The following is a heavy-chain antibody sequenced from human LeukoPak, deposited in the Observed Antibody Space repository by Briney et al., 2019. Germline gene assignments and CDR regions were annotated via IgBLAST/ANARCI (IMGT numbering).Heavy chain of an antibody. V-gene: IGHV4-4*07. CDR3: ARTTEGGYTYDYFYYYYMDV. CDR1: GNSFGDYY. J-gene: IGHJ6*03. D-gene: IGHD5-18*01. Sequence: SETLSLTCTVSGNSFGDYYWSWIRQPAGKGLEWIGRIYTSGSTTYNPSLKSRVTMSVDTSKSRFSLNLMSVTAADTAVYYCARTTEGGYTYDYFYYYYMDVWGKGTTVTISS. CDR2: IYTSGST.